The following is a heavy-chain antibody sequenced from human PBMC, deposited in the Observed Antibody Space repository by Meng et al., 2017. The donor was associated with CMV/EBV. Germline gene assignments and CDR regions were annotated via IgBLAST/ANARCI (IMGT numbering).Heavy chain of an antibody. CDR1: GFTFSSYG. Sequence: GESLKISCAASGFTFSSYGLHWVRQAPGKGLEWVGRIKSKTDGGTTDYAAPVKGRFTISRDDSKNTLYLQMNSLKAEDTAVYYCTTDQGSFDWGQGTLVTVSS. CDR3: TTDQGSFD. J-gene: IGHJ4*02. CDR2: IKSKTDGGTT. D-gene: IGHD3-10*01. V-gene: IGHV3-15*01.